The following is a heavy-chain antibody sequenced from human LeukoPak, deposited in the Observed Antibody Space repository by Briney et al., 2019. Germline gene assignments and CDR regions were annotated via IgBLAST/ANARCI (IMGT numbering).Heavy chain of an antibody. J-gene: IGHJ5*02. D-gene: IGHD1-1*01. CDR3: AREGLAGTTLNWFDP. CDR1: GSSISSCY. CDR2: MSYSGST. V-gene: IGHV4-59*01. Sequence: NPSATLSLTCTFSGSSISSCYWSWIRKPPGKGQELIVIMSYSGSTNFNPSLKSRVTISVEKSNNHSSLQRSALTAADTAMYYCAREGLAGTTLNWFDPWGQGTLVTVSS.